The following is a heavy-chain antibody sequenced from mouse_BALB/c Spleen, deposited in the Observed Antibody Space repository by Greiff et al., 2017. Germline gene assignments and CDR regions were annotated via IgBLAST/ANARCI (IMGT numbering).Heavy chain of an antibody. CDR1: GFTFSNYW. D-gene: IGHD1-1*01. V-gene: IGHV6-6*02. J-gene: IGHJ4*01. CDR3: TRLTTVVASYYYAMDY. CDR2: IRLKSNNYAT. Sequence: EVKLMESGGGLVQPGGSMKLSCVASGFTFSNYWMNWVRQSPEKGLEWVAEIRLKSNNYATHYAESVKGRFTISRDDSKSSVYLQMNNLRAEDTGIYYCTRLTTVVASYYYAMDYWGQGTSVTVSS.